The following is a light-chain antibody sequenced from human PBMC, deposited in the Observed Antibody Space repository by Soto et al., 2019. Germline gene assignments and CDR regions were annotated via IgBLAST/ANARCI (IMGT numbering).Light chain of an antibody. V-gene: IGKV3-20*01. Sequence: DIVWTQSPGTLSLAPGERATLSCRASQSFSSRYLAWYQHKSSLAPRLLIYGASRRATGIPDRFSGSGSGTDFILTISRLEPEELAVYYFQQYGSSPHTFGQGTKRESK. J-gene: IGKJ2*01. CDR3: QQYGSSPHT. CDR2: GAS. CDR1: QSFSSRY.